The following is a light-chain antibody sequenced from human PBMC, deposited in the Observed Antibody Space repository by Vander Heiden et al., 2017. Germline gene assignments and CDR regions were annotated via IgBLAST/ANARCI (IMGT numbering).Light chain of an antibody. J-gene: IGLJ2*01. CDR3: SSYAGGNNVV. Sequence: QSALTQPPSASGSPGQSVTISCTGTSSDVGGYNYVSWYQQHPGKAPKLMIYEVSKRPSGVPNRFSGSKSGNTASLTVSGLQAEDEADYYCSSYAGGNNVVFGGGTKLTVL. V-gene: IGLV2-8*01. CDR2: EVS. CDR1: SSDVGGYNY.